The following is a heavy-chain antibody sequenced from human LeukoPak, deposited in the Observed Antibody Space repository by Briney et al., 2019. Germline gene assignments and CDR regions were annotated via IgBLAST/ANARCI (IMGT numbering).Heavy chain of an antibody. CDR1: GFTFASYS. CDR3: ARVSGRLERQSNLDY. D-gene: IGHD1-1*01. V-gene: IGHV3-21*01. CDR2: ISGDSTYI. J-gene: IGHJ4*02. Sequence: GGSLRLSCAASGFTFASYSMTWVRQAPGKGLEWVSSISGDSTYIYNAGSVKGRFTISRDNAQASLYLQMISLRADDTAVYYCARVSGRLERQSNLDYWGQGTLVIVSS.